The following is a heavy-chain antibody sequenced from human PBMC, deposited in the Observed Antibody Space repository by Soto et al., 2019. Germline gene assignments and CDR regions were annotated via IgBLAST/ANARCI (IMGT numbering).Heavy chain of an antibody. J-gene: IGHJ6*02. CDR3: ARGYCSGGSCYMDYYYGMDV. Sequence: RASVKVSCKASGYPFTSYDINWVRLATGQGLEWMGWMNPNSGNTGYAQKFHGRVTMTRNTSISTAYMELSSLRSEDTAVYYCARGYCSGGSCYMDYYYGMDVWGQGTTVTVSS. CDR2: MNPNSGNT. CDR1: GYPFTSYD. V-gene: IGHV1-8*01. D-gene: IGHD2-15*01.